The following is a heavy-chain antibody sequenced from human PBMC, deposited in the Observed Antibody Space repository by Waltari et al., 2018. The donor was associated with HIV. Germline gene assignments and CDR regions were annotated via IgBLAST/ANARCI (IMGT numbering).Heavy chain of an antibody. CDR1: GFTFRTYS. V-gene: IGHV3-21*01. CDR3: ARGTYYYDSSGYYDNLPFDY. J-gene: IGHJ4*02. D-gene: IGHD3-22*01. Sequence: EVQLVESGGGLVKPGGSLRLSCEASGFTFRTYSMHWVRQAPRKGVEWVSSISSSITYIYYADSVKGRFTISRENAKNSLYLQMNSLRSEDTAVYFCARGTYYYDSSGYYDNLPFDYWGQGTLVTVSS. CDR2: ISSSITYI.